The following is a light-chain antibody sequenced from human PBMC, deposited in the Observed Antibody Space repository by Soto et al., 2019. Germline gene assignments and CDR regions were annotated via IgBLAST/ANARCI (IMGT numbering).Light chain of an antibody. J-gene: IGLJ2*01. Sequence: QSALTQPASVSGSPGQSITISCTGTSSDVGGYAYVSWYQQYPGKAPKLMISEVSNRPSGVSHRFSGSRSGNTASLTISGLQAEDEADYYCSSYTSNTTPVFGGGTKLTVL. CDR3: SSYTSNTTPV. V-gene: IGLV2-14*01. CDR1: SSDVGGYAY. CDR2: EVS.